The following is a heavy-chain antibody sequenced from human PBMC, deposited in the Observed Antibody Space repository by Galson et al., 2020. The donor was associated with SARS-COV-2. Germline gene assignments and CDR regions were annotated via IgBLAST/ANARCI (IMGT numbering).Heavy chain of an antibody. Sequence: ASETLSLTCTVSGGSISSGDYYWSWIRQPPGKGLEWIGYIYYSGNTHYNPSLKSRVTISVDTSKNQFSLKLSSVTAADTAVYYCARDQTKNAVLTGYYYYYGMDVWGQGTTVTVSS. V-gene: IGHV4-30-4*01. D-gene: IGHD3-9*01. CDR1: GGSISSGDYY. CDR3: ARDQTKNAVLTGYYYYYGMDV. CDR2: IYYSGNT. J-gene: IGHJ6*02.